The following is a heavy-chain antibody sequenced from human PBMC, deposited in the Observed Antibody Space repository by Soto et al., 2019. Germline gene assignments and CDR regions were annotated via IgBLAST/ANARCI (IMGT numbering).Heavy chain of an antibody. J-gene: IGHJ6*02. V-gene: IGHV4-30-4*01. CDR3: ARDRVVPAVDYYYGMDV. CDR1: GGSISSGDYY. D-gene: IGHD2-2*01. CDR2: IYYSGST. Sequence: SETLSLTCTVCGGSISSGDYYWRWIRQPPGKGLEWIGYIYYSGSTYYNPSLKSRVTISVDTSKNQISLKLSSVTAADTAVYYCARDRVVPAVDYYYGMDVWGHGTTVTVS.